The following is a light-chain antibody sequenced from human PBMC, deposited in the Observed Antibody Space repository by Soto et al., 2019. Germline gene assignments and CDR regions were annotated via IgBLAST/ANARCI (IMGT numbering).Light chain of an antibody. Sequence: QSALTQPASVSGSPGQSITISCTGTSSDVGDYNYVSWYQQHPVKAPKLMIYEVSNRPSGVSNRFSGSKSGNTASLTISGLQAEDEAYYYCNSYTSSSTLMVFGGGTKLTVL. CDR2: EVS. J-gene: IGLJ2*01. CDR1: SSDVGDYNY. CDR3: NSYTSSSTLMV. V-gene: IGLV2-14*01.